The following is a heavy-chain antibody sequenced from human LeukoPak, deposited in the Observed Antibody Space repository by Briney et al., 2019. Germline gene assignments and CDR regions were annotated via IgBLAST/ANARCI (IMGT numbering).Heavy chain of an antibody. D-gene: IGHD2-21*02. CDR2: ISGSGDNT. V-gene: IGHV3-23*01. CDR3: TKGGHGDY. CDR1: GFTFSSYA. J-gene: IGHJ4*02. Sequence: QPGGSLRLSCAASGFTFSSYAMSWVRQAPGKGLEWVSGISGSGDNTYYADSVKGRFTISRDTSKNTLFLQMNSLRADDTAIYYCTKGGHGDYWGQGTMVTVSS.